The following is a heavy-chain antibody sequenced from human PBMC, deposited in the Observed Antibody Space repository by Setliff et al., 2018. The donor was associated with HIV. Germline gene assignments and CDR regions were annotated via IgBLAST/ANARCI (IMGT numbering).Heavy chain of an antibody. D-gene: IGHD2-15*01. CDR1: GFSFSSYS. Sequence: GESLKISCGASGFSFSSYSMNWVRRAPGKGLEWVSYISPSSTIIYYPDSVKGRFTTSRDNARNSLYLEMNSLRADDTAVYYCARDFCGSSCSSGYGYSDHWGQGTLVTVSS. J-gene: IGHJ4*02. CDR3: ARDFCGSSCSSGYGYSDH. V-gene: IGHV3-48*01. CDR2: ISPSSTII.